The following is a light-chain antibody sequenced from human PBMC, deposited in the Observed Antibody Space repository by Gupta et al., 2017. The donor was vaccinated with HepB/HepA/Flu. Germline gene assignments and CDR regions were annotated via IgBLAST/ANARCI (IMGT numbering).Light chain of an antibody. CDR3: CSYAGSSGWV. V-gene: IGLV2-23*02. Sequence: SALTQPASVSGSPGQSITISCTGTSSDVGSYNLVSWYQQHPGKAPKLMIYEVSKRPSGVSNRFSGSKSGNTASLTISGLQAEDEADYYCCSYAGSSGWVFGGGTKLTVL. J-gene: IGLJ3*02. CDR1: SSDVGSYNL. CDR2: EVS.